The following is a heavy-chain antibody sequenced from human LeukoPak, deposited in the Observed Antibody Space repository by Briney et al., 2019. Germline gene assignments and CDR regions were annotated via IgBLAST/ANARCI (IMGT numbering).Heavy chain of an antibody. J-gene: IGHJ4*02. D-gene: IGHD2-2*01. CDR3: AKDRGYCSSTSCPHHYFDY. CDR1: GFTFSSYA. V-gene: IGHV3-23*01. Sequence: GGSLRLSCAASGFTFSSYAMSWVRQAPGKGLEWVSAISGSGGSTYYADSVKGRFTISRDNSKNTLYLQMNSLRAEDTAVYYCAKDRGYCSSTSCPHHYFDYWGEGTLVTVSS. CDR2: ISGSGGST.